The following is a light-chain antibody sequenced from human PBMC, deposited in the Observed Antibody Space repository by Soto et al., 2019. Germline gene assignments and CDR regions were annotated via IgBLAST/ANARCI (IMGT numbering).Light chain of an antibody. CDR3: QKCDYLPI. V-gene: IGKV1-33*01. Sequence: DIQMTQSPSSLSASVGDRVTITCQASHDITSYLNWYQHKPGKAPNRLIYDASILEAGVPSRFSGSGSGTDFTVTISSLQPEDVATYYCQKCDYLPIFGPGTKVDFK. CDR1: HDITSY. J-gene: IGKJ3*01. CDR2: DAS.